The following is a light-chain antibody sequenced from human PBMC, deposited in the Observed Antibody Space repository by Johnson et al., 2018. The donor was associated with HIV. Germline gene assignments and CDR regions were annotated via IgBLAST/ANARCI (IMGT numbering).Light chain of an antibody. CDR1: YSNIEHNY. J-gene: IGLJ1*01. CDR2: GTT. Sequence: QSVLTQPPSVSAAPGQKVTISCSGTYSNIEHNYVSWYQQLPGTAPKLLIYGTTKRPSGIPDRFSGSKSGTSATLAITGLQTGDEADYSCATWDRSLTIGGVFGTGTKVTVL. V-gene: IGLV1-51*01. CDR3: ATWDRSLTIGGV.